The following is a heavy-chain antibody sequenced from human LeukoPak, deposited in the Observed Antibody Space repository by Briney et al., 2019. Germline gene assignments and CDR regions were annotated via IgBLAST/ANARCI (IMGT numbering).Heavy chain of an antibody. CDR3: ARHRTSSGYYSYFDY. Sequence: SETLSLTCDVSGYSISSGYYWGWIRQPPGKGLEWIGNIYHSGSTYYNPSLKSRVTMSVDTSKNEFSLKLSSVTAADTAVYYCARHRTSSGYYSYFDYWGQGTLVTVSS. CDR1: GYSISSGYY. V-gene: IGHV4-38-2*01. CDR2: IYHSGST. J-gene: IGHJ4*02. D-gene: IGHD3-22*01.